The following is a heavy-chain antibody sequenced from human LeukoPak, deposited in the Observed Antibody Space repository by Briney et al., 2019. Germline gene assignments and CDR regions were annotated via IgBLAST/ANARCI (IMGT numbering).Heavy chain of an antibody. CDR3: ARGHYDSSGYYPYYYYMDV. V-gene: IGHV1-3*01. J-gene: IGHJ6*03. Sequence: ASVKVSCKASGYTFTSYAMHWVRQAPGQRLEWMGWINAGNGNTKYSQKFQGRVTITRDTSASTAYMELSRLRSDDTAVYYCARGHYDSSGYYPYYYYMDVWGKGTTVTVSS. D-gene: IGHD3-22*01. CDR1: GYTFTSYA. CDR2: INAGNGNT.